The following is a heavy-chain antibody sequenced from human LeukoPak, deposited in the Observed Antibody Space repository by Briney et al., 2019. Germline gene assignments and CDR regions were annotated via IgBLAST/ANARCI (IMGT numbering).Heavy chain of an antibody. J-gene: IGHJ4*02. D-gene: IGHD7-27*01. V-gene: IGHV4-59*01. CDR2: IYDSGST. Sequence: SETLSLACTVSGGSISSYYWSWIRQPPGKGLEWIGYIYDSGSTNYNPSLKSRVTISVDTSKNQFSLKLSSVTAADTAVYYCASRKLGNDYWGQGTLVTVSS. CDR3: ASRKLGNDY. CDR1: GGSISSYY.